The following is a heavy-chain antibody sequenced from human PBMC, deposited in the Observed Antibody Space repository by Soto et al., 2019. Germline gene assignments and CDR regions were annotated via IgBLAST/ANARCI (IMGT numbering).Heavy chain of an antibody. CDR1: GGSISSSNW. CDR2: IYHSGST. J-gene: IGHJ5*02. Sequence: SETLSLTCAVSGGSISSSNWWSWVRQPPGKGLEWIGEIYHSGSTNYNPSLKSRVTISVDKSKNQFYLKLSSVTAADTAVYYCARLRRYCSSTSCYTGFDPWGQGTLVTVS. D-gene: IGHD2-2*02. CDR3: ARLRRYCSSTSCYTGFDP. V-gene: IGHV4-4*02.